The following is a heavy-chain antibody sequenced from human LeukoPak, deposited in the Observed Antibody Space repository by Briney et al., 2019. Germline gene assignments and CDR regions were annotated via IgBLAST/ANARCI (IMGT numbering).Heavy chain of an antibody. J-gene: IGHJ4*02. CDR3: ARYSGSYSGGIDY. V-gene: IGHV3-53*01. Sequence: TGGSLRLSCAASGFTVSSNYMSWVRQAPGKGLEWVSVIYSGGSTYYADSVKGRFTISRDNSKNTLYLQMNSLRAEDTAVYYCARYSGSYSGGIDYWGQGTLVTVSS. D-gene: IGHD1-26*01. CDR2: IYSGGST. CDR1: GFTVSSNY.